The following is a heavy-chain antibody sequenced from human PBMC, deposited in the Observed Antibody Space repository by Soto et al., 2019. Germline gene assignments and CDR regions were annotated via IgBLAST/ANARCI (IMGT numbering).Heavy chain of an antibody. Sequence: QVQLVQSGAAVKKPGSSVKVSCKASGGTFSSYAISWVRQAPGQGLEWMGGIIPIFGTANYAQKFQGRVTITADESTSTAYMELSSLRSEDTAVYYCARQITTPTRYYYYCMDVWGQGTTVTVSS. V-gene: IGHV1-69*01. CDR2: IIPIFGTA. D-gene: IGHD4-4*01. J-gene: IGHJ6*02. CDR3: ARQITTPTRYYYYCMDV. CDR1: GGTFSSYA.